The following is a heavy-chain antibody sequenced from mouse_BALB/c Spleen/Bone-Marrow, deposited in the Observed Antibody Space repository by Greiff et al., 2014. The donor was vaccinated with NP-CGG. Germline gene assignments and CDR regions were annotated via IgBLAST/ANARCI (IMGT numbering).Heavy chain of an antibody. D-gene: IGHD2-2*01. CDR3: AGEGIYFGYGKHVDY. CDR1: GYKFTDYE. V-gene: IGHV1-15*01. CDR2: IDPETGGT. Sequence: VQLQQSGAELVRPGASVTLSCKASGYKFTDYEMHWVKQTPVHGLEWIGPIDPETGGTAYNQNFKGKATLTADRSSTTAYMELRSLASEESAVFYCAGEGIYFGYGKHVDYWGQGTSLTVSS. J-gene: IGHJ4*01.